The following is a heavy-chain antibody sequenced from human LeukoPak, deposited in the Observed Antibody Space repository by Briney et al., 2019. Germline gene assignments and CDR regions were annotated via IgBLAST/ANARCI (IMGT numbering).Heavy chain of an antibody. D-gene: IGHD1-26*01. Sequence: PGGSLRLSCAASGFTFSSYEMNWVRQAPGKGLEWVSYISSSGSTIYYTDFVKGRFTISRDKAKTSLYLQMNRLRAEDTAVYYCARGGVGATAMYAFDIWGQGTMVTVSS. CDR2: ISSSGSTI. CDR1: GFTFSSYE. CDR3: ARGGVGATAMYAFDI. V-gene: IGHV3-48*03. J-gene: IGHJ3*02.